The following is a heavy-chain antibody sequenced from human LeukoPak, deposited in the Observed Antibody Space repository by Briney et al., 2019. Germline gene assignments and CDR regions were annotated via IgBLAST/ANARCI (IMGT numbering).Heavy chain of an antibody. D-gene: IGHD2/OR15-2a*01. CDR2: INPSGGST. J-gene: IGHJ3*02. V-gene: IGHV1-46*01. Sequence: AASVKVSCKASGYTFTSYHMHWVRQAPGQGLEWMGIINPSGGSTSYAQKFQGRVTMTRDMSTSTVYMELSSLRSEDTAVYYCASPLSTALPHDAFDIWGQGTMVTVSS. CDR1: GYTFTSYH. CDR3: ASPLSTALPHDAFDI.